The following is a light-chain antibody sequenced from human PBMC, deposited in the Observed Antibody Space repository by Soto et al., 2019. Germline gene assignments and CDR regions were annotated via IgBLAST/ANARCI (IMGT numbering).Light chain of an antibody. CDR2: DAS. Sequence: EIVLTQSPATLSLSPGERATLSCRASQSVSSYLAWYQQKPGQAPRLLIYDASNQATGIPARFSGSGSGTDFTLTISSLEPEDFAIYYCQQRSNWPPVTFGGGTKVEIK. CDR1: QSVSSY. CDR3: QQRSNWPPVT. V-gene: IGKV3-11*01. J-gene: IGKJ4*01.